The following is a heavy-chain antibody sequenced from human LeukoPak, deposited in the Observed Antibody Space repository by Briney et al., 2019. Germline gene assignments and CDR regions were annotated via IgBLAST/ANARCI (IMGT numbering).Heavy chain of an antibody. J-gene: IGHJ4*02. V-gene: IGHV3-30-3*01. D-gene: IGHD3-10*02. CDR1: GFTFHTYT. CDR3: ARDRVQIWYYVGTFDI. Sequence: QSGGSLRLSCAASGFTFHTYTMHWVRQSPGNGLEWVAVISYDGNHIDYAASVQGRFTISRDITKNTLYLEMRGLRDEDTAVYYCARDRVQIWYYVGTFDIWGQGALVIVSS. CDR2: ISYDGNHI.